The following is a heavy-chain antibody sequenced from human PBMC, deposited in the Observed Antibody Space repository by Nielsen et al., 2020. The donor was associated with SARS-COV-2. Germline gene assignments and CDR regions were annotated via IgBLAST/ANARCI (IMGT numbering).Heavy chain of an antibody. CDR1: GFTFSSYA. CDR2: ISGSGGST. Sequence: GESLKISCAASGFTFSSYAMSWVRQAPGKGLEWVSAISGSGGSTYYADSVKGRFTISRDNSKNTLYLQMNSLRAEDTAVYYCARDPNYGVVVVAATAPQTPDYGMDVWGQGTTVTVSS. CDR3: ARDPNYGVVVVAATAPQTPDYGMDV. V-gene: IGHV3-23*01. J-gene: IGHJ6*02. D-gene: IGHD2-15*01.